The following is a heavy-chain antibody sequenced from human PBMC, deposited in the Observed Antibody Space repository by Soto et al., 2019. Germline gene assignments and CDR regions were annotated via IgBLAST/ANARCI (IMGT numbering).Heavy chain of an antibody. Sequence: EVHLVEYGEGLVQTGGSLRLSCAISESTVRRDWMNWVRQAPGKGLEWVAHTNQDGSEKYYVDSVKGRFTISRDNAKNTRYLQMKSLRVGDTARYYCSGGVGDAFWGQGTLVTVSS. V-gene: IGHV3-7*04. CDR2: TNQDGSEK. J-gene: IGHJ4*02. D-gene: IGHD1-26*01. CDR1: ESTVRRDW. CDR3: SGGVGDAF.